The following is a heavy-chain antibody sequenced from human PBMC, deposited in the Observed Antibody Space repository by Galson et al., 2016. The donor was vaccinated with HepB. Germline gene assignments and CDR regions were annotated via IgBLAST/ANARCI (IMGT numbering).Heavy chain of an antibody. D-gene: IGHD3-22*01. CDR1: VGSISSGSHY. J-gene: IGHJ3*02. Sequence: SETLSLTCTVSVGSISSGSHYWGWIRQPPGKGLEWIGSIYYSGNTHYNPSLKSRVTISVDTSKNQFSLKLNSVTAADTAVYFCARREGVRYSDRSDLADDAFNIWGQGTMVTVSS. V-gene: IGHV4-39*01. CDR2: IYYSGNT. CDR3: ARREGVRYSDRSDLADDAFNI.